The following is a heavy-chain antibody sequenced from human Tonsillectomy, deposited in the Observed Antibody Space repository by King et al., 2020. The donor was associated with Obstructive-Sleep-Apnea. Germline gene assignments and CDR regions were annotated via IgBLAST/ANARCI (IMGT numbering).Heavy chain of an antibody. Sequence: VQLVESGGGLVKPGGSLRLSCAASGFIFSDYYMTWIRQAPGKGLEWVSYISGSSTYTNYADPVKGRFTVSRDNAKNSLYLQMNSLRAEATAVYYCARHFDSTGSFDFWGQGTLVTVSS. J-gene: IGHJ4*02. V-gene: IGHV3-11*06. CDR3: ARHFDSTGSFDF. D-gene: IGHD3-22*01. CDR2: ISGSSTYT. CDR1: GFIFSDYY.